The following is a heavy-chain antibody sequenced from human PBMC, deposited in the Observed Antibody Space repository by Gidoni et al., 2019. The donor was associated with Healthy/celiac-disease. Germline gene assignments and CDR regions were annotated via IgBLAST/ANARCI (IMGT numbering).Heavy chain of an antibody. CDR3: AKDPVPGDGRMLFEY. D-gene: IGHD2-8*01. V-gene: IGHV3-23*01. Sequence: DVHLLESGGGLVQPGGSLRRSCAASGFSVGNYAMSWVRQAPGQGLEWVSGISYSGATTYYADSVKGRFPISRDSARNTLYVQMNNLRAEDTAVYYCAKDPVPGDGRMLFEYWGQGTLVTVSS. J-gene: IGHJ4*02. CDR1: GFSVGNYA. CDR2: ISYSGATT.